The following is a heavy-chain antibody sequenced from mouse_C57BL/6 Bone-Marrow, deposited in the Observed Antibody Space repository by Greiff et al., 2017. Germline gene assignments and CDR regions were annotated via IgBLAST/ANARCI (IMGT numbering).Heavy chain of an antibody. CDR2: IYPGDGDT. CDR3: ARGGYDAWFAY. CDR1: GYAFSSSW. J-gene: IGHJ3*01. V-gene: IGHV1-82*01. Sequence: QVQLQQSGPELVKPGASVKISCKASGYAFSSSWMNWVKQRPGKGLEWIGRIYPGDGDTNYNGKFKGKATLTADKSSSTAYMQLSSLTSEDSAVYFSARGGYDAWFAYWGQGTLVTVSA. D-gene: IGHD2-2*01.